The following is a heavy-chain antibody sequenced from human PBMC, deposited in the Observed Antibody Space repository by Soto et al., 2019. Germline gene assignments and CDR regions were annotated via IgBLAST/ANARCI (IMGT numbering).Heavy chain of an antibody. CDR2: TYYSGYT. CDR3: ARSDNYVAFDY. J-gene: IGHJ4*02. D-gene: IGHD4-4*01. V-gene: IGHV4-30-4*01. CDR1: GDSFSSGDHK. Sequence: SETLSLTCTFSGDSFSSGDHKWSWIRQPPGKGLEWIGYTYYSGYTYNNPSLKSRLTMSVDTSKNQFSLKLSSVTAADTAVYYCARSDNYVAFDYWGQGTLVT.